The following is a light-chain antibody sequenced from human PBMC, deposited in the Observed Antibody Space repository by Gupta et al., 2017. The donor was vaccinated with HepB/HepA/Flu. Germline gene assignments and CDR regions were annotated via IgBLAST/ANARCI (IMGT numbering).Light chain of an antibody. CDR3: QQYYNLCS. J-gene: IGKJ2*04. CDR2: DAS. CDR1: QDISNY. Sequence: DTQMTQSPSSLSASVGDRVTITCQASQDISNYLNWYQQKPGKAPKLLIYDASKGETGVTSRFSGSGYGKDFTFTSSRLQHEDFANYYSQQYYNLCSFGQGTKLEIK. V-gene: IGKV1-33*01.